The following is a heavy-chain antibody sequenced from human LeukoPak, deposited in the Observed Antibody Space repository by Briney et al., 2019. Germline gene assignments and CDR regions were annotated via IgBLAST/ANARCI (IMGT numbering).Heavy chain of an antibody. J-gene: IGHJ4*02. CDR3: ARFLSGRGYYFDY. V-gene: IGHV4-4*02. D-gene: IGHD1-26*01. CDR2: IYHSGST. CDR1: GGSISSSNW. Sequence: PSETLSLTCAVSGGSISSSNWWSWVRQPPGKGLEWIGEIYHSGSTNYNPSLKSRVTISVDKSKNQFSLKLSSVIAADTAVYYCARFLSGRGYYFDYWGQGTLVTVSS.